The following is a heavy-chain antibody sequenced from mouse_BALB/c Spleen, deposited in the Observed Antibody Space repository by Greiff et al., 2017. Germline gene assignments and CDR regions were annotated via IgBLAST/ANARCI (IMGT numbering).Heavy chain of an antibody. V-gene: IGHV1-67*01. CDR3: ARSYGSSYTPLAMDY. D-gene: IGHD1-1*01. CDR1: GYTFTDYA. J-gene: IGHJ4*01. Sequence: QVQLQQSGPELVRPGVSVKISCKGSGYTFTDYAMHWVKQSHAKSLEWIGVISTYYGNTNYNQKFKGKATMTVDKSSSTAYMELARLTSEDSAIYYCARSYGSSYTPLAMDYWGQGTSVTVSS. CDR2: ISTYYGNT.